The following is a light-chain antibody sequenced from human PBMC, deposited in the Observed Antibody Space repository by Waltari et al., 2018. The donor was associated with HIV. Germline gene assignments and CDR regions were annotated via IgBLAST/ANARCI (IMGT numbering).Light chain of an antibody. CDR1: QSVRTS. J-gene: IGKJ4*01. CDR3: QQYYNWPPLT. Sequence: DIVLPQSPATLSVSPGERATLSCRASQSVRTSLAWYQQRPGQPPRLLVYGASTRATDIPARVSSSGSGTDFTLTISSLQSEDFAVYYGQQYYNWPPLTFGGGTKVEI. V-gene: IGKV3-15*01. CDR2: GAS.